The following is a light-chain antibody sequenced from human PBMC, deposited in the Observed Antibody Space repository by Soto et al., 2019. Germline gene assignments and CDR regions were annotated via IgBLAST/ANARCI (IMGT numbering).Light chain of an antibody. CDR1: QSVSSKY. CDR2: GAS. CDR3: QQYGSSPPRT. J-gene: IGKJ1*01. V-gene: IGKV3-20*01. Sequence: EIVLTQSPGSLSLSPGERATLCFRAIQSVSSKYLGWYQQKPGQAPRLLIYGASSRANGIPDRFSGSGSGTDFTLTISRLEPEDFAVYYCQQYGSSPPRTFGQGTKVDIK.